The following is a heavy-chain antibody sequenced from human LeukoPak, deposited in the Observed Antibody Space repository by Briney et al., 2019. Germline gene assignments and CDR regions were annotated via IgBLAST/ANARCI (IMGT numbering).Heavy chain of an antibody. D-gene: IGHD1-26*01. CDR1: GYTFTSYD. V-gene: IGHV1-8*01. CDR2: MNPNSGNT. J-gene: IGHJ3*02. CDR3: ARAHSGSYFWSMYAFDI. Sequence: GASVKVSCKASGYTFTSYDINWVRQATGQGLAWMGWMNPNSGNTGYAQKFQGRVTMTRNTSISTAYMELSSLRSEDTAVYYCARAHSGSYFWSMYAFDIWGQGTMVTVSS.